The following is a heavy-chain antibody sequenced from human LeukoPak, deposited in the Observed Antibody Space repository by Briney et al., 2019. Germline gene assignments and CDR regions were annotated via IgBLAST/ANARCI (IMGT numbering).Heavy chain of an antibody. CDR3: ARDGASGAVAGTRIDRNWFDP. Sequence: GGSLRLSCAASGFTFDDYAMHWVRQAPGKGLEWVSGISWNSGSIGYADSVKGRFTISRDNAKNSLYLQMNSLRAEDTAVYYCARDGASGAVAGTRIDRNWFDPWGQGTLVTVSS. J-gene: IGHJ5*02. V-gene: IGHV3-9*01. CDR1: GFTFDDYA. CDR2: ISWNSGSI. D-gene: IGHD6-19*01.